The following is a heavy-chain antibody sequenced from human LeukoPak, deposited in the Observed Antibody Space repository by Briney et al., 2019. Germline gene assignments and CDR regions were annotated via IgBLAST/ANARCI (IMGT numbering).Heavy chain of an antibody. V-gene: IGHV1-18*04. CDR2: ISAYNGNT. J-gene: IGHJ4*02. CDR3: ARDLTMVRGVIRYYFDY. D-gene: IGHD3-10*01. Sequence: ASVKVSCKASGYTFTSYGISWVRQAPGQGIEWMGWISAYNGNTNYAQKLQGRVTMTTDTSTSTAYMELRSLRSDDTAVYYCARDLTMVRGVIRYYFDYWGQGTLVTVSS. CDR1: GYTFTSYG.